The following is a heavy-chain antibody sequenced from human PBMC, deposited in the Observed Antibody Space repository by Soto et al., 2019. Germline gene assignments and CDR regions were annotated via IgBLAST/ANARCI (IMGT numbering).Heavy chain of an antibody. J-gene: IGHJ5*02. CDR1: GYTFTSYA. CDR2: INAGNGNT. CDR3: ARDRGLPVSNWFDP. D-gene: IGHD2-15*01. V-gene: IGHV1-3*01. Sequence: QVQLVQSGAEVKKPGGSVKVSCKASGYTFTSYAMHWVRQAPGQRLEWMGWINAGNGNTKYSQKFQGRVTITRDTSASTAYMELSSLRSEDTAVYYCARDRGLPVSNWFDPWGQGTLVTVSS.